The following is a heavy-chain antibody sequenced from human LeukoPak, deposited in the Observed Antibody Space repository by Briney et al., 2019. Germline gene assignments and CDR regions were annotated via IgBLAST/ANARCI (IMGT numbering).Heavy chain of an antibody. CDR3: AKAGPMMNQHYFDY. V-gene: IGHV3-30*02. CDR2: MEYDGSNK. Sequence: GGSLRLSCAASGFTFSTYGMHWVRQAPGKGLEWVSFMEYDGSNKYYADSVKGRFTISRDNSKNTLYLQMNSLRPEDTAVYYCAKAGPMMNQHYFDYWGQGTLVTVSS. D-gene: IGHD3-22*01. CDR1: GFTFSTYG. J-gene: IGHJ4*02.